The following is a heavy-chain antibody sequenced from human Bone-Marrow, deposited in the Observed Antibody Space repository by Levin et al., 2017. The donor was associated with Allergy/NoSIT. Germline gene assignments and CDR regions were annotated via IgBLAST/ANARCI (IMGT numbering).Heavy chain of an antibody. D-gene: IGHD2-2*01. V-gene: IGHV3-23*01. CDR1: GFSFSSYA. J-gene: IGHJ4*02. CDR3: AKAHIVVIPGAIRSFDY. Sequence: GGSLRLSCAASGFSFSSYAMCWVRQAPGKGLEWVSAISGGGGSTYYADAVKGRFTISRDNSKNTLYLQMNSLRVEDTALYYCAKAHIVVIPGAIRSFDYWGQGTLVTVSS. CDR2: ISGGGGST.